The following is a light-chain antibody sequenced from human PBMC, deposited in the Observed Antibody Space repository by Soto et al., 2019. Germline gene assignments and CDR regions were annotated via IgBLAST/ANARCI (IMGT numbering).Light chain of an antibody. CDR3: VSWDDSLSGLV. Sequence: QSALTQPPSASGSPGQSVAIACTGTSSDVGAYNYVAWYQQHPGKVPKLMIYEVSKRPSGVPDRFSGSKSGNTASLAISGLRSEDEADYYCVSWDDSLSGLVFGTRTKVTVL. CDR2: EVS. J-gene: IGLJ1*01. V-gene: IGLV2-8*01. CDR1: SSDVGAYNY.